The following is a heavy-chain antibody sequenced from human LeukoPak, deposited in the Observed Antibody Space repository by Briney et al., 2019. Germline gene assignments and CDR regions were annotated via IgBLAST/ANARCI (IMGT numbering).Heavy chain of an antibody. Sequence: KPSETLSLTCAVYGGSFSGYYWSWIRQPPGKGLEWIGEINHSGSTNYNPSLKSRVTISVDTSKNQFSLKLSSVTAADTAVYYCARGRLYYPRSFDYWGQGTLVTVSS. V-gene: IGHV4-34*01. CDR3: ARGRLYYPRSFDY. CDR1: GGSFSGYY. J-gene: IGHJ4*02. CDR2: INHSGST. D-gene: IGHD3-10*01.